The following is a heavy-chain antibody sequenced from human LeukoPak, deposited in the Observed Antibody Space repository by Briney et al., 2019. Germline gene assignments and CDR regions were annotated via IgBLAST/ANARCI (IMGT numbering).Heavy chain of an antibody. D-gene: IGHD3-22*01. CDR2: INLHGSVI. J-gene: IGHJ4*02. CDR1: GFTFSGYW. V-gene: IGHV3-7*01. CDR3: ATSDDSGGSD. Sequence: PGGSLRLSCAASGFTFSGYWMSWIRQAPGKGLEWVANINLHGSVIHYVDSVKGRFTISRDNAKNLLYLQMNYLRAEDTALYYCATSDDSGGSDWGQGTLVTVSS.